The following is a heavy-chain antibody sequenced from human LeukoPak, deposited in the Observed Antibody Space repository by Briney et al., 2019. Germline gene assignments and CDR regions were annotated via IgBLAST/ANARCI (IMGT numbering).Heavy chain of an antibody. Sequence: ASVKVSCKASGYTFTGYYMHWARQAPGQGLEWMGRINPNSGGTNYAQTFQGRGTITTDESTSTAYMELSSLRSEDTAVYYCAREGPYGDGAFDIWGQGTMVTVSS. CDR1: GYTFTGYY. CDR2: INPNSGGT. J-gene: IGHJ3*02. V-gene: IGHV1-2*06. CDR3: AREGPYGDGAFDI. D-gene: IGHD4-17*01.